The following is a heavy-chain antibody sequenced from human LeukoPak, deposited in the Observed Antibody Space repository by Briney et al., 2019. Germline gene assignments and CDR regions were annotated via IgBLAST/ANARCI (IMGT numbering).Heavy chain of an antibody. CDR2: IYYSGST. Sequence: PSETLSLTCTVSGGSISSYYWGWIRQAPGKGLEWIGYIYYSGSTNYNPSLKSRVPISVDTSKNQFSLKLSSVTAADTAVYYCAGGQKGYSSSWYRFDPWGQGTLVTVSS. D-gene: IGHD6-13*01. CDR1: GGSISSYY. J-gene: IGHJ5*02. V-gene: IGHV4-59*01. CDR3: AGGQKGYSSSWYRFDP.